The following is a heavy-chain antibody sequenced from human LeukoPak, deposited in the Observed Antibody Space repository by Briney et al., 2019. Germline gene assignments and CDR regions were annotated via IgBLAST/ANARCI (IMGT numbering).Heavy chain of an antibody. CDR3: ARRVVASQTYYFDF. V-gene: IGHV3-23*01. D-gene: IGHD5-12*01. J-gene: IGHJ4*02. Sequence: GGSLRLSCAASGFTSSNYAMNWVRQAPGKGLEWVSGISGSGGTTYYADSVKGRFTISGDNPKNTLYLQMNGLRAEDTAVYYCARRVVASQTYYFDFWGQGTLVTVSS. CDR1: GFTSSNYA. CDR2: ISGSGGTT.